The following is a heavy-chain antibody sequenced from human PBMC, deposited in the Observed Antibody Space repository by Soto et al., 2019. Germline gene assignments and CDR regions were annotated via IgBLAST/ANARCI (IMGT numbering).Heavy chain of an antibody. J-gene: IGHJ6*02. V-gene: IGHV1-69*01. CDR1: GGTFSSYA. Sequence: QVQLVQSGAEVKQPGSSVKVSCKASGGTFSSYAISWVRQAPGQGLEWMGGIIPIFGTANYAQKFQGRVTITADESTSTAYMELSSLRSEDTAVYYCARASKVAATLYYYYYGMDVWGQGTTVTVSS. CDR3: ARASKVAATLYYYYYGMDV. CDR2: IIPIFGTA. D-gene: IGHD2-15*01.